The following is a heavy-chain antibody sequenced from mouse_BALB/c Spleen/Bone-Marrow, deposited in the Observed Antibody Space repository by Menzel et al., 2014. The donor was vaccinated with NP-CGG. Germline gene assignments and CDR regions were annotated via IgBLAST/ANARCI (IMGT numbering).Heavy chain of an antibody. D-gene: IGHD2-3*01. V-gene: IGHV4-1*02. Sequence: EVKLMESGGGLVQPGGSLKLSCAASRFDFSGYWMSWVRQAPGKGLEWIGEINPDSSTTNYTPSLKDKFIISRDNAKNTLYLQMSKVRSEDTALYYCARNDGYSFAYWGQGTLVTVSA. CDR3: ARNDGYSFAY. J-gene: IGHJ3*01. CDR1: RFDFSGYW. CDR2: INPDSSTT.